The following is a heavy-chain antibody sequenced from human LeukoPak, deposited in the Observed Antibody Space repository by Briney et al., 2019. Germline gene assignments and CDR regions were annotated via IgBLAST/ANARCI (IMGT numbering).Heavy chain of an antibody. Sequence: SETLSLTCAVYGGSFSGYYWSWIRQPPGKGLEWIGEINHSGSTNYNPSLKSRVTMSVETSKNQFSLKLSSVTAADTAVYYCARWNGGRYHFASWGQGTLVTVSS. J-gene: IGHJ4*02. CDR1: GGSFSGYY. CDR2: INHSGST. CDR3: ARWNGGRYHFAS. V-gene: IGHV4-34*01. D-gene: IGHD1-26*01.